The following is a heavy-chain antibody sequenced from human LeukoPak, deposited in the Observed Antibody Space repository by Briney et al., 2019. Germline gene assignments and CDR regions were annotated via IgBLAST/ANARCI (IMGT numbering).Heavy chain of an antibody. Sequence: GESLKISCKESGYRFTTHWMGCVRQMPGKGLEWMGIIYPGDSDTRYSPSFQGHVTISADKSISTAYLQWSSLKASDTAMYFCASHGDSYDSPYDYWGQGTLVTVSS. CDR3: ASHGDSYDSPYDY. J-gene: IGHJ4*02. CDR1: GYRFTTHW. CDR2: IYPGDSDT. D-gene: IGHD5-12*01. V-gene: IGHV5-51*01.